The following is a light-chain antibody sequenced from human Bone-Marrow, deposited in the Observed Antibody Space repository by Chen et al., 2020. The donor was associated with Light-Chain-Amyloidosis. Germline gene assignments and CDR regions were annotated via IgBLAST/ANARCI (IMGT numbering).Light chain of an antibody. CDR1: DLPTKY. CDR2: RDT. Sequence: SYELTQPPSVSVSPGQTARITCSGDDLPTKYAYWYQQKPGQAPVLVIHRDTERPSGISERFSGYRGGTTATLTISGVQAEAEADYPCQSADSSGTYEVIFGGGTKLTVL. CDR3: QSADSSGTYEVI. V-gene: IGLV3-25*03. J-gene: IGLJ2*01.